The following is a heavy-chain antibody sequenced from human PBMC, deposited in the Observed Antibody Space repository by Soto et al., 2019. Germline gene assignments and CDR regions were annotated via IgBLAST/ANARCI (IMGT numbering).Heavy chain of an antibody. CDR1: GFTVSSYY. Sequence: LRLSCVASGFTVSSYYMSWVRQAPGKGLDWVSLIYSGGSTYYADSVKGRFTISRDNSKNTLYLQMNSLRAEDTAVYYCARAYSNHVMDVWGQGTTVTVS. V-gene: IGHV3-53*01. CDR3: ARAYSNHVMDV. J-gene: IGHJ6*02. D-gene: IGHD4-4*01. CDR2: IYSGGST.